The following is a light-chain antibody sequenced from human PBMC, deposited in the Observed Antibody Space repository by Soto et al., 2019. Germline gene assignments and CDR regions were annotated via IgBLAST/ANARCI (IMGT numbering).Light chain of an antibody. CDR3: QQSYSTSRIT. V-gene: IGKV1-39*01. J-gene: IGKJ5*01. CDR1: QSISSY. CDR2: AAS. Sequence: DIQMTQSPSSLSASVGDRVTITCRASQSISSYLNWYQQKPGKAPKLLIYAASSLQSGVPSRFSGRGSGTDFTLTISSLQPEDFATYYCQQSYSTSRITFGQGTRLEIK.